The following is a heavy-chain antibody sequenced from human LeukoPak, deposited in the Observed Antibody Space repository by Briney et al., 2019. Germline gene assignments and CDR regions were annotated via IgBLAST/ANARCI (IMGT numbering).Heavy chain of an antibody. CDR1: GYILTELS. CDR2: FDPEDGET. CDR3: ATHSSAYYYVNPLWQH. V-gene: IGHV1-24*01. Sequence: ASVKVSCKVYGYILTELSMHWVRQAPGKGLEWMGGFDPEDGETIYAQKFQGRFTMTEDTSTDTAYMELSSLRSEDTAVYYCATHSSAYYYVNPLWQHWGQGTLVTVSS. D-gene: IGHD3-22*01. J-gene: IGHJ1*01.